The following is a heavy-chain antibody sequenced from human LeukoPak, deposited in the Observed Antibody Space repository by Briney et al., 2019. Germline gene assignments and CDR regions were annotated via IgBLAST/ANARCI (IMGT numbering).Heavy chain of an antibody. Sequence: ASVKVSCKASGYTFTSYAMHWVRQSPGQRLEWMGWMNPNSDNTGYAQKFQGRVTMTRNTSISTAYMELSSLRSEDTAVYYCARLQYSGSYNDAFDIWGQGTMVTVPS. CDR3: ARLQYSGSYNDAFDI. CDR2: MNPNSDNT. J-gene: IGHJ3*02. D-gene: IGHD1-26*01. CDR1: GYTFTSYA. V-gene: IGHV1-8*02.